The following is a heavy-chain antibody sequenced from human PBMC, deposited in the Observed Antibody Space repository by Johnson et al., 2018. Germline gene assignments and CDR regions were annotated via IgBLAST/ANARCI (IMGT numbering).Heavy chain of an antibody. CDR2: ISYDGSNK. D-gene: IGHD6-6*01. Sequence: VQLVESGGGVVQPGRSLRLSCAASGFTFSNYGMHWVRQAPGKGLEWVAVISYDGSNKYYVDSVKGRFTIARDNSKNTLYMKMNSLRVEDTAVYYCAERGTAVRPLGMDVWGQGTTVTVSS. CDR3: AERGTAVRPLGMDV. CDR1: GFTFSNYG. J-gene: IGHJ6*02. V-gene: IGHV3-30*18.